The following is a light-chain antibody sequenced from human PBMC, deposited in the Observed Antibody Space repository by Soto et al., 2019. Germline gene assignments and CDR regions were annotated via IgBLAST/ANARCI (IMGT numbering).Light chain of an antibody. CDR2: DAS. CDR3: QNSQSVPVT. V-gene: IGKV1-5*01. CDR1: QSIRSW. Sequence: DSQMTQSPSTQSAAVGERVTLAGRASQSIRSWLAWYQQKPGQAPKLLIYDASSLASGVPSRFSGSGSGTDFTVPITRLYPEDIATYYCQNSQSVPVTLGGGTKVDI. J-gene: IGKJ4*01.